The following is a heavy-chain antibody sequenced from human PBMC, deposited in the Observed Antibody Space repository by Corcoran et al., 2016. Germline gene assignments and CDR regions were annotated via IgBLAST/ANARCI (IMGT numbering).Heavy chain of an antibody. V-gene: IGHV3-21*01. CDR2: ISSSSSYI. CDR3: ARATPPTYYYDSSGPQNWFDP. Sequence: EVQLVESGGGLVKPGGSLRLSCAASGFTFSSYSMNWVRQAPGKGLEWVSSISSSSSYIYYADSVKGRFTISRDNAKNSLYLQMNSLRAEDTAGYYCARATPPTYYYDSSGPQNWFDPWGQGTLVTVSS. D-gene: IGHD3-22*01. CDR1: GFTFSSYS. J-gene: IGHJ5*02.